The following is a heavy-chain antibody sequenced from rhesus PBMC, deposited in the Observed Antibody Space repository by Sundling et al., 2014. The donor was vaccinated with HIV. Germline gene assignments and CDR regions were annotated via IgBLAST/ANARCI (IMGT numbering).Heavy chain of an antibody. D-gene: IGHD3-40*01. J-gene: IGHJ4*01. CDR1: GFTSSNSW. CDR3: TADMVFY. Sequence: EVQLVESGGGLVQPGGSLRLSCAASGFTSSNSWMSWVRQAPGKGLDWVGVIQSKADGGTSAYAASVKGRFIIARDDSKNTLYLQMSSLNTEDTAVYYCTADMVFYWGQGVLVTVSS. V-gene: IGHV3-16*02. CDR2: IQSKADGGTS.